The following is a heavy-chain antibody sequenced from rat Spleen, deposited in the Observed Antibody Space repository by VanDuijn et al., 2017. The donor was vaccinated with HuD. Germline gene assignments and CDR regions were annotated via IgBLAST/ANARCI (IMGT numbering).Heavy chain of an antibody. D-gene: IGHD1-11*01. Sequence: EVKLQESGPGLVKPSQSLSLTCSVTGYSITSNYWGWIRKFPGNKMEWMGYISYSGSTGYNPPLKSRISLTRDTSKNQFFLQLTSITTGDTATYYCARPENYGGPFAYWGQGTLVTVSS. V-gene: IGHV3-1*01. CDR3: ARPENYGGPFAY. J-gene: IGHJ3*01. CDR2: ISYSGST. CDR1: GYSITSNY.